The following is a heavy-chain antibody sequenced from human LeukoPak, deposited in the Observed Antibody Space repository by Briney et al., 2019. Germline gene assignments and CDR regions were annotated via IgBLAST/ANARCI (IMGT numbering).Heavy chain of an antibody. J-gene: IGHJ6*02. Sequence: GGSLRLSCAASGFTFSSYAMSWVRQAPGKGLEWVSAISGSGGSTYYADSVKGRSTISRDNSKNTLYLQMNSLRAEDTAVYYCASDIVVVPAAISYYYGMDVWGQGTTVTVSS. V-gene: IGHV3-23*01. CDR3: ASDIVVVPAAISYYYGMDV. CDR2: ISGSGGST. CDR1: GFTFSSYA. D-gene: IGHD2-2*02.